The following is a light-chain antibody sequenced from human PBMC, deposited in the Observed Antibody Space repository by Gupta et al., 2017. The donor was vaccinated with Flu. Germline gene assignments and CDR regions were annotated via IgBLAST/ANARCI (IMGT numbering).Light chain of an antibody. Sequence: QSALTQPASVSGSPGQSITISCTGTTSDVGGYNSVSWYQPRPGTAPNLMIYDVSNRPSGIANRFSGSNSGNTASLTISGLQAEDEADYYCSSYTSGSTIVVAFGGGTKLTVL. CDR3: SSYTSGSTIVVA. CDR2: DVS. CDR1: TSDVGGYNS. V-gene: IGLV2-14*01. J-gene: IGLJ2*01.